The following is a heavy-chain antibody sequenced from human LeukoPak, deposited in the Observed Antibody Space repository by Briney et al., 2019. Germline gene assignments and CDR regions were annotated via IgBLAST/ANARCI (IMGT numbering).Heavy chain of an antibody. CDR2: INSGHGNT. Sequence: ASVKVSCKGSGYTFTSYTMHWVRQAPGQRLEWMGWINSGHGNTKYSQKFQGRVTITRDTSASTAYMELSSLRSEDTTIYYCARGHSGYDLLYWGQGTLVTVSS. J-gene: IGHJ4*02. D-gene: IGHD5-12*01. CDR1: GYTFTSYT. V-gene: IGHV1-3*01. CDR3: ARGHSGYDLLY.